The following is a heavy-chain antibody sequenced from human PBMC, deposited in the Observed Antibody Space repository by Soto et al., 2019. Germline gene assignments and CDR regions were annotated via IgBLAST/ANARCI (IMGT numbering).Heavy chain of an antibody. J-gene: IGHJ4*02. V-gene: IGHV1-2*02. CDR3: ARGLCFGETFGGY. D-gene: IGHD3-10*01. CDR2: INPNSGGT. Sequence: ASSKVSCKASGYTFTGYYMPWVLQPPGQGLEWMGWINPNSGGTKYAQKFQGRVTMTRDTSISTAYMELSRLRSDDTAVYYPARGLCFGETFGGYWGQGTLVTVSS. CDR1: GYTFTGYY.